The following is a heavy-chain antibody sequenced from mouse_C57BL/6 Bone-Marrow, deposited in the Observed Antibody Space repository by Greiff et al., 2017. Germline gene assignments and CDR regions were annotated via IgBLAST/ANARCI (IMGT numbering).Heavy chain of an antibody. V-gene: IGHV1-55*01. D-gene: IGHD2-5*01. J-gene: IGHJ1*03. CDR2: IYPGSGST. CDR3: ARPYYSNYWYFDV. CDR1: GYTFTSYW. Sequence: VQLQQPGAELVKPGASVKMSCKASGYTFTSYWITWVKQRPGQGLEWIGDIYPGSGSTNYNEKFKSKATLTVDTASSTAYMQLSSLTSEDSAVYYCARPYYSNYWYFDVWSTGTTVTVSS.